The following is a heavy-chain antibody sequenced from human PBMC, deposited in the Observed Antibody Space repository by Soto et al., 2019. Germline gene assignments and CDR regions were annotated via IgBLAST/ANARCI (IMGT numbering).Heavy chain of an antibody. CDR2: ISGSGGST. CDR1: GFTFSSYA. D-gene: IGHD3-3*01. CDR3: AEDVTRYDFWTGAFDI. Sequence: PGGSLRLSCAASGFTFSSYAMSWVRQAPGKGLEWVSAISGSGGSTYYADSVKGRFTISRDNSKNTLYLQMNSLRAEDTAVYYCAEDVTRYDFWTGAFDIWGQGTMVTVSS. J-gene: IGHJ3*02. V-gene: IGHV3-23*01.